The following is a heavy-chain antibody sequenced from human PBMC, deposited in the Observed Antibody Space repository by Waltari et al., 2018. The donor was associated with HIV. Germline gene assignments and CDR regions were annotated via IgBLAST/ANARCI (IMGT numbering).Heavy chain of an antibody. V-gene: IGHV3-48*04. Sequence: EVQLVESGGGLVQPGGSLRLSCAASGLPFSSYSMNWVRQAPGKGLGWVSYIRSSSSTIYYSDSVKGRLTISRDNAKNSLYLQMNSLRAEDTAVYYCARDDYGMDVWGQGTTVTVSS. CDR2: IRSSSSTI. CDR3: ARDDYGMDV. CDR1: GLPFSSYS. J-gene: IGHJ6*02.